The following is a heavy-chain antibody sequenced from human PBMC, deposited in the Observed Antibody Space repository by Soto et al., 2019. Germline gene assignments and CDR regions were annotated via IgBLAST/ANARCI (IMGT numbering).Heavy chain of an antibody. CDR2: IYYSGST. CDR1: GGSISSYY. CDR3: AREKYYFEY. J-gene: IGHJ4*02. Sequence: PSETLSLTCTVSGGSISSYYWSWIRQPPGKGLEWIGYIYYSGSTNYNPSLKSRVTISVDTSKNQFSLKLSSVTAADTAVYYCAREKYYFEYWGQGTLVTVSS. V-gene: IGHV4-59*01.